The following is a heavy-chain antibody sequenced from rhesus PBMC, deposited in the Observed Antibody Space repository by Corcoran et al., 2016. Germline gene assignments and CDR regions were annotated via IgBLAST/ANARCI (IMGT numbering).Heavy chain of an antibody. J-gene: IGHJ6*01. CDR1: GYTFTDPY. D-gene: IGHD4-29*01. V-gene: IGHV1-111*02. Sequence: EVQLVQSGAEVKKPGASVKISCEASGYTFTDPYLHGGRQAPGKGLEWMGRVDPEDGEADYAQKFQDRVTITADMSTDTAYMELSSLRSEDTAVYYCARSLYGSNFYYGLDSWGQGVVVTVSS. CDR3: ARSLYGSNFYYGLDS. CDR2: VDPEDGEA.